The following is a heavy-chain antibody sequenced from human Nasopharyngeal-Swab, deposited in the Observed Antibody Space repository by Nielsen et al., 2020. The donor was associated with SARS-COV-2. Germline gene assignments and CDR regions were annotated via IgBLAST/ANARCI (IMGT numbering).Heavy chain of an antibody. D-gene: IGHD6-13*01. CDR2: TFHSGSA. J-gene: IGHJ4*02. V-gene: IGHV4-39*02. CDR1: GGSIRSSTFY. Sequence: SETLSLTCTVSGGSIRSSTFYWGWIRQPPGKGLEWIGSTFHSGSAYYNPSLQRRVTLSVDPSENHFSLKLSSVTAADTAIYYCARSSWFWDLDYWGQGTLVPVSA. CDR3: ARSSWFWDLDY.